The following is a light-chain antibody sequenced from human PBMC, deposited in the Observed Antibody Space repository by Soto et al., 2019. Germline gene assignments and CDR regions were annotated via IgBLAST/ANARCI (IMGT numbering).Light chain of an antibody. V-gene: IGLV2-18*02. CDR2: EVT. CDR3: SSYTSSSRYI. Sequence: QSALTQPPSVSGSPGQSVTISCTGTSSDVGRYDRVSWYQQSPGTAPKLIIYEVTNRPSVVPDRFSGSKSGNTASLTISGLQAEDEADFYCSSYTSSSRYIFGTGTKVTVL. CDR1: SSDVGRYDR. J-gene: IGLJ1*01.